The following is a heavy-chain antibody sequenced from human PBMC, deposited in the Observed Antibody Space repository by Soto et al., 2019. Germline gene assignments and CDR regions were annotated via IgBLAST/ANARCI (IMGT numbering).Heavy chain of an antibody. D-gene: IGHD3-3*02. J-gene: IGHJ4*02. Sequence: SETLSLTCDVSGYPISSGYYWGWIRQPPGKGLEWIGSMYYSGTTLYSPSVRNRVTISLDKSKNRFSLQLSSVTAADTAVYYCARADGYTFLYYSDYWGQGALVTVSS. CDR2: MYYSGTT. CDR3: ARADGYTFLYYSDY. CDR1: GYPISSGYY. V-gene: IGHV4-38-2*01.